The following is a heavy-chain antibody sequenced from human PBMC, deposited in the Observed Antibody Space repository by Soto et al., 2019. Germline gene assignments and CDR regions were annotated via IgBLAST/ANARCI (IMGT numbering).Heavy chain of an antibody. CDR3: AKDHFGSGSYRFDY. CDR1: GFTFSNYA. CDR2: ISDSGGNT. V-gene: IGHV3-23*01. J-gene: IGHJ4*02. D-gene: IGHD3-10*01. Sequence: PGGSLRLSCAASGFTFSNYAMNWVRQAPGKGLEWVSGISDSGGNTYYADSVKGRFTISRGNSKNTLYLQMTSLRAEDTAVYHCAKDHFGSGSYRFDYWGQGTLVTVSS.